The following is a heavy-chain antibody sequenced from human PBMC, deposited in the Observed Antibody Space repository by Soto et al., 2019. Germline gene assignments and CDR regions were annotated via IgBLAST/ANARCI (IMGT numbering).Heavy chain of an antibody. D-gene: IGHD3-10*01. CDR3: AKRPLKFEGSYFDY. CDR1: GFTFTNYP. V-gene: IGHV3-23*01. Sequence: GGCLRLSCAASGFTFTNYPMAWVRQAPAKGLEWVSTISGSGGSTFYADSVKGRFTISRDNSKNTVYLQMNSLRVEDTAVYYCAKRPLKFEGSYFDYWGQGTLVTVSS. CDR2: ISGSGGST. J-gene: IGHJ4*02.